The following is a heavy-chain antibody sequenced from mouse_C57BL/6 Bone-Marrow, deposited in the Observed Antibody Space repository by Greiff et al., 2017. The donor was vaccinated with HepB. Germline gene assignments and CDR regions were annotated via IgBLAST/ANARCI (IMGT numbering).Heavy chain of an antibody. CDR2: SRNKANDYTT. CDR3: ARDAGLYAMDY. J-gene: IGHJ4*01. Sequence: EVKLVESGGGLVQSGRSLRLSCATSGFTFSDFYIEWVRQAPGKGLEWIAASRNKANDYTTEYSASVKGRFIVSRDTSQSILYLQMNALRAEDTAIYYCARDAGLYAMDYWGQGTSVTVSS. CDR1: GFTFSDFY. D-gene: IGHD3-1*01. V-gene: IGHV7-1*01.